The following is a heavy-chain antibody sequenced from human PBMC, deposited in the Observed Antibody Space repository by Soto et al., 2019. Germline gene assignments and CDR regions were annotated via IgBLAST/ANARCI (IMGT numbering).Heavy chain of an antibody. CDR3: AKDQASGQGSFDS. CDR1: GFSFRNYA. Sequence: GGSLRLSCAASGFSFRNYAMSWVRQAPGKGLEWISTLTGSSSNIYYADSVKGRFAISRDNSRNTLYLQMNSLTAEDTAVYYCAKDQASGQGSFDSWGQGTLVTAPQ. V-gene: IGHV3-23*01. CDR2: LTGSSSNI. J-gene: IGHJ4*02.